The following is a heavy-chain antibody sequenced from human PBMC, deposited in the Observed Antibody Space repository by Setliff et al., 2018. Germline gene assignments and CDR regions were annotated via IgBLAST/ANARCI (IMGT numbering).Heavy chain of an antibody. CDR1: GASFSSYG. J-gene: IGHJ6*03. Sequence: VKVSCKASGASFSSYGISWVRQAPGQGLEWMAGTIPIFGTTEYAQKFQGRLTIITDESTNTAFMQLSSLRSDDTAVYYCVREGVDSRSSTDYRYYMDVWGKGTTVTVSS. D-gene: IGHD3-22*01. CDR2: TIPIFGTT. V-gene: IGHV1-69*13. CDR3: VREGVDSRSSTDYRYYMDV.